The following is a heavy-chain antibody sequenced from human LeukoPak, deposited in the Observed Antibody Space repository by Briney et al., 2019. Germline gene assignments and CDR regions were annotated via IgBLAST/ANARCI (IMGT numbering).Heavy chain of an antibody. D-gene: IGHD3-9*01. Sequence: GRSLRLSCAASGFTFSSYAMHWVRQAPGKGLEWVAVISNDGGDKYYADSVKGRFTISRDNSKNTLYLQMNSLRAQDTALYYCARDSAITIFFTPLMDVWGQGTTVTVPS. J-gene: IGHJ6*02. V-gene: IGHV3-30-3*01. CDR1: GFTFSSYA. CDR3: ARDSAITIFFTPLMDV. CDR2: ISNDGGDK.